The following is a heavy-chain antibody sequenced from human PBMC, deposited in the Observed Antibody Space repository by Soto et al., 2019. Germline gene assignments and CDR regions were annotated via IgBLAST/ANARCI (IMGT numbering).Heavy chain of an antibody. CDR1: GGNLNSYS. J-gene: IGHJ4*02. Sequence: QVQLVQSGAEVKKPGASVRVSCKASGGNLNSYSISWVRQAPGQGLEWMGGIIPVFGTTDYAQKFQGRVTITADQSTGTAYLDLLSLRSEDTAIYYCSISNSYGRGDFWGQGTLVTVPS. CDR2: IIPVFGTT. CDR3: SISNSYGRGDF. D-gene: IGHD4-17*01. V-gene: IGHV1-69*01.